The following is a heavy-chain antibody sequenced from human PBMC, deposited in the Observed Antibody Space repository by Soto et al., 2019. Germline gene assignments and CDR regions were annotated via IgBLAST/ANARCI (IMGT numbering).Heavy chain of an antibody. CDR2: IGTAGDT. V-gene: IGHV3-13*01. J-gene: IGHJ4*02. CDR3: ARSSTVAVAFDY. Sequence: GGSLRLSCAASGFTFSSYDMHWVRQATGKGLEWVSAIGTAGDTYYPGSVKGRFTISRENAKNSLYLQMNSLRAEDTAVYYCARSSTVAVAFDYWGQGTLVTVSS. D-gene: IGHD4-17*01. CDR1: GFTFSSYD.